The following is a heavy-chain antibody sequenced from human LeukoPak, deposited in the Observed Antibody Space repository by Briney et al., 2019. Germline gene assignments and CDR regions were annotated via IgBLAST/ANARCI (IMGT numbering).Heavy chain of an antibody. CDR3: ARDGDILTGCLDY. J-gene: IGHJ4*02. CDR2: IYHSGST. CDR1: GGSISSSNW. D-gene: IGHD3-9*01. V-gene: IGHV4-4*02. Sequence: SGTLSLTCAVSGGSISSSNWWSWVRQPPGKGLEWIGEIYHSGSTNYNPSLKSRVTISVNKSKNQFSLKLSSVTAADTAVYYCARDGDILTGCLDYWGQGTLVTVSS.